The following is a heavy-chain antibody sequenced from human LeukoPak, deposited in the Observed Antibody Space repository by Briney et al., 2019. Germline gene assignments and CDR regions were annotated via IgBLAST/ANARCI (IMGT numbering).Heavy chain of an antibody. D-gene: IGHD4-11*01. V-gene: IGHV3-11*01. Sequence: PGGSLRLSCAASGFTFSDYYMSWIRQAPGEGLEWVSYISSSGSTIYYADSVKGRFTISRDNAKNSLYLQMNSLRAEDTAVYYCTRPGNYGYYYYYMDVWGKGTTVTVSS. J-gene: IGHJ6*03. CDR3: TRPGNYGYYYYYMDV. CDR1: GFTFSDYY. CDR2: ISSSGSTI.